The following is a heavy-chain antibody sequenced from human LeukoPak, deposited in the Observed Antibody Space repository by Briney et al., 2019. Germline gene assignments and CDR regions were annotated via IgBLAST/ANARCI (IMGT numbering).Heavy chain of an antibody. CDR2: INPNSGGT. J-gene: IGHJ6*03. V-gene: IGHV1-2*02. CDR1: GYTFTGYY. Sequence: EASVKVSCKASGYTFTGYYMHWVRQAPGQGLEWMGWINPNSGGTNYAQKFQGRVTMTRDTSISTAYMELSRLRSDDTAVYYCAREYGSGSYLANYYYMDVWGKGTTVTVSS. D-gene: IGHD3-10*01. CDR3: AREYGSGSYLANYYYMDV.